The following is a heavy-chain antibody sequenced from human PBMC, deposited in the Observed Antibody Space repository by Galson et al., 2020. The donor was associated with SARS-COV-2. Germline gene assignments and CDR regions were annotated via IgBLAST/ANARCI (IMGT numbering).Heavy chain of an antibody. CDR2: IDPSDSYT. V-gene: IGHV5-10-1*01. D-gene: IGHD2-2*01. J-gene: IGHJ4*02. CDR1: GYSFTSYW. Sequence: GESLKIYCKGSGYSFTSYWISWVRQMPGKGLEWMGRIDPSDSYTNYSPSFQGHVTISADKSISTAYLQWSSLKASDTAMYYCARHVMECSSTSCYALFDYWGQGTLVTVSS. CDR3: ARHVMECSSTSCYALFDY.